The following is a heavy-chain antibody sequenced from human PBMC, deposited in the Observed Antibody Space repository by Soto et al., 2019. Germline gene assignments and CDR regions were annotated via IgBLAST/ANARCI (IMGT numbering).Heavy chain of an antibody. CDR2: ISSSSSYI. J-gene: IGHJ6*02. D-gene: IGHD1-26*01. CDR1: GFTFSSYS. Sequence: EVQLVESGGGLVKPGGSLRLSCAASGFTFSSYSMNWVRQAPGKGLEWVSSISSSSSYIYYADSVKGRFTISRDNAKNSLYLQMNSLRAEDTAVYYCARDSVIVGATTDYYYGMDVWGQGTTVTVSS. CDR3: ARDSVIVGATTDYYYGMDV. V-gene: IGHV3-21*01.